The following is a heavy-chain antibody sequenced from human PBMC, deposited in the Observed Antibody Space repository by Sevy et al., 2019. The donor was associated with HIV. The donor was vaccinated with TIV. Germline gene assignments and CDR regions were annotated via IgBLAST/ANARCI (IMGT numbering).Heavy chain of an antibody. V-gene: IGHV4-34*01. CDR1: GGSFSGYY. D-gene: IGHD5-18*01. CDR2: INHSGST. J-gene: IGHJ6*02. Sequence: SETLSLTCAVYGGSFSGYYWSWIRQPPGKGLEWIGEINHSGSTKYNPSLKSRVTISVDTSKNQFSLKLSSVTAADTAVYYCARESARAMVTYYYYGMDVWGQGTTVTVSS. CDR3: ARESARAMVTYYYYGMDV.